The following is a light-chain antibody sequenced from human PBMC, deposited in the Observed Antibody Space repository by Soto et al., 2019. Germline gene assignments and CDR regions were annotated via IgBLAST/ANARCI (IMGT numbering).Light chain of an antibody. CDR2: AAS. CDR1: QGISSY. V-gene: IGKV1-8*01. J-gene: IGKJ1*01. CDR3: QQYYSYPRT. Sequence: AIRMTQSPSSLSASTGDRVTITCRASQGISSYLAWYQQKPGKAPKLLIYAASTLQSGVPSRFSGIGSGTDFTLTISCLQSEDFATYYCQQYYSYPRTFGQGTRWISN.